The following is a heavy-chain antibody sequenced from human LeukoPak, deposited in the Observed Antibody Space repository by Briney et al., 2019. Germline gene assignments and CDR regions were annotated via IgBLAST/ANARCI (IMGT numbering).Heavy chain of an antibody. CDR2: IYHSGSS. J-gene: IGHJ4*02. CDR3: ARRYREVFDY. Sequence: SETLSLTCTVSGYSISSGYYWGWIRQPPGKGLEWIGSIYHSGSSYYNPSLKSRVTISVDTSKNQFSLKLSSVTAADTAVYYCARRYREVFDYWGQGTLVTVSS. V-gene: IGHV4-38-2*02. D-gene: IGHD4-11*01. CDR1: GYSISSGYY.